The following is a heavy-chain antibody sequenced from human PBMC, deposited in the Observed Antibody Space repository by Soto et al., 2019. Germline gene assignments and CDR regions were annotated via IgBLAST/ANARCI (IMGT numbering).Heavy chain of an antibody. CDR3: ARGRQQWLSLGPWFDY. D-gene: IGHD6-19*01. J-gene: IGHJ4*02. V-gene: IGHV3-11*01. Sequence: GGSLRLSCAASGFTFSDYYMSWIRQAPGKGLEWVSYISSSGSTIYYADSVKGRFTISRDNAKNSLYLQMNSLRAEDTAVYYCARGRQQWLSLGPWFDYWGQGTLVTVSS. CDR2: ISSSGSTI. CDR1: GFTFSDYY.